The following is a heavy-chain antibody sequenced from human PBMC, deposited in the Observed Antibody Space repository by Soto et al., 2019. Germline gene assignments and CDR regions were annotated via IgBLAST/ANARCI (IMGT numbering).Heavy chain of an antibody. Sequence: GESLKISCKGSGYSFTAYWIGWVRQVPGKGLEWMGIIYPGDSDTRYSPSFQGQVTISADKSISTAYLQWSSLKASDTAMYYCARHVLTGYYNFYYGMDVWGQGTTVTVSS. J-gene: IGHJ6*02. V-gene: IGHV5-51*01. CDR1: GYSFTAYW. CDR2: IYPGDSDT. CDR3: ARHVLTGYYNFYYGMDV. D-gene: IGHD3-9*01.